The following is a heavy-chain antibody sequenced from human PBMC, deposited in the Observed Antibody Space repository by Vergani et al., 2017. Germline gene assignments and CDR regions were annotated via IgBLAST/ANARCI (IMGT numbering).Heavy chain of an antibody. CDR2: INHSGRT. J-gene: IGHJ6*02. CDR3: ARELSYYYGSGSDDYNPYYYEGMDV. CDR1: GGSFSGYY. D-gene: IGHD3-10*01. Sequence: QVQLQQWGAGLLKPSETLSLTCVVYGGSFSGYYWSWIRQPPGKGLEWIGEINHSGRTNYNPSLKSLITISVDKSKSQLSLKLTSVTAGDTAVYFCARELSYYYGSGSDDYNPYYYEGMDVWGPGTTVTVSS. V-gene: IGHV4-34*01.